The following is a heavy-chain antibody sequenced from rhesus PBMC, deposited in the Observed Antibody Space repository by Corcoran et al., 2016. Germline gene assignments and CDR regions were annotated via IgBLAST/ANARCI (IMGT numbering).Heavy chain of an antibody. CDR2: LYWNDDK. J-gene: IGHJ4*01. CDR1: GFSLSTSGMG. D-gene: IGHD6-31*01. CDR3: ARRGASSGWYYFDY. Sequence: QVTLKESGPALVKPTQTPTLTCTFSGFSLSTSGMGVGWIRQPSRKTLEWLAHLYWNDDKYYSTSLQSRLTISKDTSKNQVVLTMTNMDPVDTATYYCARRGASSGWYYFDYWGQGVLVTVSS. V-gene: IGHV2-1*01.